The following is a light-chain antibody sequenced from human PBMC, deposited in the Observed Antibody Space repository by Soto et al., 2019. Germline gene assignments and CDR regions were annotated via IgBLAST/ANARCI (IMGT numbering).Light chain of an antibody. CDR2: GAS. Sequence: EIVMTQSPATLSVSPGERATLSCRASQGIGSTLALYQQKPGQTPRLLIYGASTRATGVPARFSGSGSGTEFTLTINSLQSEDSAVYYCQRYNNWPLTFGGGTKVDIK. CDR3: QRYNNWPLT. J-gene: IGKJ4*01. V-gene: IGKV3-15*01. CDR1: QGIGST.